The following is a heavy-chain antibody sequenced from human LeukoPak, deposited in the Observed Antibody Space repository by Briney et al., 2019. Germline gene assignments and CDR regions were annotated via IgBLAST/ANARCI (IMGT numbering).Heavy chain of an antibody. V-gene: IGHV4-30-2*01. Sequence: SETLSLTCTVSGGSISSGGYYWSWIRQPPGKGLEWIGYIYHSGSTYYNPSLKSRVTISVDRSKNQFSLKLSSVTAADTAVYYCARQVEVVPAAILSAFDIWGQGTMVTVSS. J-gene: IGHJ3*02. CDR2: IYHSGST. CDR3: ARQVEVVPAAILSAFDI. D-gene: IGHD2-2*02. CDR1: GGSISSGGYY.